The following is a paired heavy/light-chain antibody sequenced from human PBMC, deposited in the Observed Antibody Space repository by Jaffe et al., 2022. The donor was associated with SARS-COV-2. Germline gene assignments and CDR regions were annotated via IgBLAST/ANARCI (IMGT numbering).Light chain of an antibody. Sequence: QSALTQPASVAGSPGQSITISCTGTSSDVGDYNYVSWYQKHPGEAPKLMIFDVSDRPSGVSNRFSGSKSGNTASLTISGLQAEDEADYYCASYTGSSTYVFGTGTKVTVL. CDR3: ASYTGSSTYV. CDR2: DVS. V-gene: IGLV2-14*01. CDR1: SSDVGDYNY. J-gene: IGLJ1*01.
Heavy chain of an antibody. Sequence: QVQLVQSGAEEKKPGSSVRVSCKASGGTFTNHAISWVRQAPGQGLEWMGEIIPMFGTVKFAQKFQGRVTITADQTTTTAYMELSSLRSEDTAVYYCAACWDIVSRNYFYYFMDVWGKGTTVTVSS. CDR3: AACWDIVSRNYFYYFMDV. D-gene: IGHD2-15*01. V-gene: IGHV1-69*01. J-gene: IGHJ6*03. CDR2: IIPMFGTV. CDR1: GGTFTNHA.